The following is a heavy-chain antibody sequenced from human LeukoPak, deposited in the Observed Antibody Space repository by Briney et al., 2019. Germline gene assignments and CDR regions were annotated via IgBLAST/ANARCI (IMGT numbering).Heavy chain of an antibody. D-gene: IGHD3-9*01. CDR3: ARARSDWYYFDY. Sequence: PGGSLRLSYAASGFTFDDYGMSWVRQAPGKGLEWVSGINWNGGSTGYADSVKGRFTISRDNAKNSLYLQMNSLRAEDTALYHCARARSDWYYFDYWGQGTLVTVSS. J-gene: IGHJ4*02. CDR2: INWNGGST. CDR1: GFTFDDYG. V-gene: IGHV3-20*01.